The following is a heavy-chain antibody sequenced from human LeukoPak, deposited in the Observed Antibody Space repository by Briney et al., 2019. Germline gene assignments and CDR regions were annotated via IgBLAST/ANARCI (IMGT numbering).Heavy chain of an antibody. CDR2: IKEDGSEK. CDR1: GFIFSSYW. D-gene: IGHD2/OR15-2a*01. CDR3: AKDSAKKYDDY. V-gene: IGHV3-7*03. Sequence: GGSLRLSCVASGFIFSSYWMSWVRQTPGKGLEWVANIKEDGSEKYYVDSVKGRFTISRDNSKNTLYLQMNSLRAEDTAVYYCAKDSAKKYDDYWGQGTLVTVSS. J-gene: IGHJ4*02.